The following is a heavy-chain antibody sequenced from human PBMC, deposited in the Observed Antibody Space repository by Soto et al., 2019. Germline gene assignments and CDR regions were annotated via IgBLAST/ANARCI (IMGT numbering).Heavy chain of an antibody. D-gene: IGHD2-15*01. CDR3: ARAVDYVDY. CDR2: ISYDGSNK. J-gene: IGHJ4*02. CDR1: GFTFSSYA. Sequence: QVQLVESGGGVVQPGRSLRLSCAASGFTFSSYAMHWVRQAPGKGLEWVAVISYDGSNKYYADSVKGRFTISRDNSKNTLYLQMNSLRVEDTAVYYCARAVDYVDYWGQGTLVTVSS. V-gene: IGHV3-30-3*01.